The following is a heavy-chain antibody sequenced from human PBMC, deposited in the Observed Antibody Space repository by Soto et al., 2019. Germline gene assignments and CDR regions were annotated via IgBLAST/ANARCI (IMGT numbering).Heavy chain of an antibody. CDR1: VGTFSSYS. Sequence: QVQLVQSGAEVKKPGSSVKVSCKASVGTFSSYSINWVRQAPGQGLEWMGDIIPIFGTANYAQKFQGRVTITADDSTSTAYMELSSLRSEDTAVYYCARDGGRHSGGIDYWGQGTLVTGSS. D-gene: IGHD1-26*01. J-gene: IGHJ4*02. CDR2: IIPIFGTA. V-gene: IGHV1-69*01. CDR3: ARDGGRHSGGIDY.